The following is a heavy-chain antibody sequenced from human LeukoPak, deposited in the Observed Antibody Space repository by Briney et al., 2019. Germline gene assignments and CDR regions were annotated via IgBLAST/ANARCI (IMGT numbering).Heavy chain of an antibody. J-gene: IGHJ6*02. Sequence: GASVKVSCKASGYTFTRYYIHWVRQAPGQGLEWMGIINPSSGSSDYAQKFQGRVTMTRDTSTSTVYMELSSLRSEDTAVYYCARGENYHYSMDVWGQGTTVTVSS. V-gene: IGHV1-46*01. CDR3: ARGENYHYSMDV. CDR2: INPSSGSS. CDR1: GYTFTRYY.